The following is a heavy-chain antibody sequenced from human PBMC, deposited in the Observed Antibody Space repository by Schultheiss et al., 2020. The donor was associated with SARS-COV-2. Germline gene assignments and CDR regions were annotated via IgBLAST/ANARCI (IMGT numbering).Heavy chain of an antibody. CDR2: ISSSGSTI. Sequence: GGSLRLSCAASGFTFSSYEMNWVRQAPGKGLEWVSYISSSGSTIYYADSVKGRFTISRDNAKNSLYLQMNSLRAEDTAVYYCARGLRDYSNSYYYYYYYMYVWGKGTTVTVSS. CDR1: GFTFSSYE. V-gene: IGHV3-48*03. J-gene: IGHJ6*03. CDR3: ARGLRDYSNSYYYYYYYMYV. D-gene: IGHD4-11*01.